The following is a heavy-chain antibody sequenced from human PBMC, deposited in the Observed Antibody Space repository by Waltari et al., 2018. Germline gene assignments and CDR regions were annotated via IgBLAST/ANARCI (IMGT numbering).Heavy chain of an antibody. CDR2: SIPILGIA. J-gene: IGHJ5*02. D-gene: IGHD1-7*01. CDR3: ARGEELREEQNWFDP. V-gene: IGHV1-69*02. CDR1: GGTFSSYT. Sequence: QVQLVQSGAEVKKPGSSVKVSCKASGGTFSSYTISWVRQAPGQGLEWMGRSIPILGIANYAQKFQGRVTITADKSTSTAYMELSSLRSEDTAVYYCARGEELREEQNWFDPWGQGTLVTVSS.